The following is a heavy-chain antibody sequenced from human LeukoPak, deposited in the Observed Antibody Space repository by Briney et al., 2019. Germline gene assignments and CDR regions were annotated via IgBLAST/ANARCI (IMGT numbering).Heavy chain of an antibody. D-gene: IGHD3-22*01. CDR2: IRYDGSNK. Sequence: GGSLRLSCAASGFTFSSYGMHWVRQAPGKGLEWVAFIRYDGSNKYYADSVKGRFTISRDNAKNSLYLQMNSLRAEDTAVYYCARAIVVVITTGSDYFDLWGRGTLVTVSS. V-gene: IGHV3-30*02. CDR3: ARAIVVVITTGSDYFDL. J-gene: IGHJ2*01. CDR1: GFTFSSYG.